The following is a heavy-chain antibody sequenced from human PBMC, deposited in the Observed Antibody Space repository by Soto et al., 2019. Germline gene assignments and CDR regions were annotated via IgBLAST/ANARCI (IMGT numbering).Heavy chain of an antibody. D-gene: IGHD2-15*01. Sequence: GGYLRLSWAASGFTFSSYAMSWVRQAPGKGLEWVSAISGSGGSTYYADSVKGRFTISRDNSKNTLYLQMNSLRAEDTAVYYCAKQVAWPPFDPSGQGTLVTVSS. V-gene: IGHV3-23*01. CDR3: AKQVAWPPFDP. CDR1: GFTFSSYA. J-gene: IGHJ5*02. CDR2: ISGSGGST.